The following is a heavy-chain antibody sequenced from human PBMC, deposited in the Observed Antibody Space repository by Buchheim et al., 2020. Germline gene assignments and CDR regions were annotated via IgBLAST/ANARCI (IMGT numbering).Heavy chain of an antibody. CDR1: GFAFSSYG. V-gene: IGHV3-33*01. CDR2: IWYDGSNQ. Sequence: QVQLVESGGGVVQPGGSLRLSCATSGFAFSSYGIHWVRQAPGKGLEWVTVIWYDGSNQYYADYVKGRLIISRDKSKNSVDLQMNSLRVEDTAVYYCAREGPSGGLDYWGQGTL. D-gene: IGHD1-1*01. CDR3: AREGPSGGLDY. J-gene: IGHJ4*02.